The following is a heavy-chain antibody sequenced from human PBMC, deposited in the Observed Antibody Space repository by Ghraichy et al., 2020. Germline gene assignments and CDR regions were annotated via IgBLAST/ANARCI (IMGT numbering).Heavy chain of an antibody. D-gene: IGHD2-2*01. CDR3: ARVLPVVPAAGYYYYGMDV. J-gene: IGHJ6*02. CDR2: IKQDGSEK. CDR1: GFTFSSYW. V-gene: IGHV3-7*01. Sequence: GGSLRLSCAASGFTFSSYWMSWVRQAPGKGLEWVANIKQDGSEKYYVDSVKGRFTISRDNAKNSLYLQMNSLRAEDTAVYYCARVLPVVPAAGYYYYGMDVWGQGTTVTVSS.